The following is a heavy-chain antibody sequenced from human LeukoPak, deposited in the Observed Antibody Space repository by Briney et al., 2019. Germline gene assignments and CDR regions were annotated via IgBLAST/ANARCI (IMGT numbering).Heavy chain of an antibody. Sequence: ASVKVSCKASGYTFTGYYMHWVRQAPGQGLEWMGWINPNSGGTNYAQKFQGRVTMTRDTSISTAYMELSRLRSDDTAVYYCARIRKAGYYFDYWGQGTLVTVSS. CDR2: INPNSGGT. CDR1: GYTFTGYY. J-gene: IGHJ4*02. V-gene: IGHV1-2*02. CDR3: ARIRKAGYYFDY. D-gene: IGHD6-13*01.